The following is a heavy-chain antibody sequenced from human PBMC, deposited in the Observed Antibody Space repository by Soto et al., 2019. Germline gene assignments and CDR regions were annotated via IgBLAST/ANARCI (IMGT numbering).Heavy chain of an antibody. D-gene: IGHD3-10*01. Sequence: GGSLRLSCAASGFTFSNYWMGWVRQAPGKGLEWVATIKQDGSEKYYVDSVKGRFTVSRDDAKNSLYLQMDSLRAEDTAVFYCARTRYTSASESYYKGFDFWGQGTLVTVSS. V-gene: IGHV3-7*05. J-gene: IGHJ4*02. CDR3: ARTRYTSASESYYKGFDF. CDR2: IKQDGSEK. CDR1: GFTFSNYW.